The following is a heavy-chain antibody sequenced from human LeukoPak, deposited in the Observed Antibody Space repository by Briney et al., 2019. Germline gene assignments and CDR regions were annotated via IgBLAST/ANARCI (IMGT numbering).Heavy chain of an antibody. J-gene: IGHJ4*02. CDR3: SRAYDSGTYSSFDS. D-gene: IGHD3-10*01. CDR2: IRYDGSNK. V-gene: IGHV3-30*02. CDR1: GFTFSSYG. Sequence: PGGSLRLSCAASGFTFSSYGIHWVRQAPGKGLVWVAFIRYDGSNKYHADSVKGRFTISRDNSKNTVYLQMNSLRAEDAAVYYCSRAYDSGTYSSFDSWGQGTLVTVTS.